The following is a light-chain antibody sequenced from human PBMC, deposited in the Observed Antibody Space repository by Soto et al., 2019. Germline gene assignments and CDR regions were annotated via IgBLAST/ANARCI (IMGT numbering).Light chain of an antibody. V-gene: IGLV1-40*01. Sequence: QSVLTQPPSVSGAPGQRVTISCTGSSSNIGAGYDVHWYQQLPGTAPKLLIYGNSNRPSGVPDRFSGSKSGTSASLAITGLQAEDEADYYCQSYDSSLSGFAVFGGGTHDRP. J-gene: IGLJ7*01. CDR2: GNS. CDR1: SSNIGAGYD. CDR3: QSYDSSLSGFAV.